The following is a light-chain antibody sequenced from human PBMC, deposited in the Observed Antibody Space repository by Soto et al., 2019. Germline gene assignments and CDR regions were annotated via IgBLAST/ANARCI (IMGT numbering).Light chain of an antibody. J-gene: IGKJ2*01. V-gene: IGKV3-11*01. CDR3: QQRSNWPPYT. CDR1: QSVSSY. CDR2: DAS. Sequence: EIVLTQSPATLSLSPGERATLCCRASQSVSSYLAWYQQKPGQAPRLLIYDASNRATSIPARFSGSGSGTDFTLIISSLAPEDFAVYYCQQRSNWPPYTFGQGTKLEIK.